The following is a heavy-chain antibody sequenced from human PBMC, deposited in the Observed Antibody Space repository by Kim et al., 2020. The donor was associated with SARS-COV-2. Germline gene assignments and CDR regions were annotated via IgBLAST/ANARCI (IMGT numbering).Heavy chain of an antibody. D-gene: IGHD3-10*01. J-gene: IGHJ4*02. CDR3: SMVRGVLGYFDY. CDR2: ISGSGGST. V-gene: IGHV3-23*01. CDR1: GFTFSSYA. Sequence: GGSLRLSCAASGFTFSSYAMSWVRQAPGKGLEWVSAISGSGGSTYYADSVKGRFTISRDNSKNTLYLQMNSLRAEDTAVYYCSMVRGVLGYFDYWGQGTLVTVSS.